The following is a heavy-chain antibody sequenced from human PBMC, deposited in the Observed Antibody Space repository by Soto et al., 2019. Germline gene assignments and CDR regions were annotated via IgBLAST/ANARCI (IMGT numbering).Heavy chain of an antibody. Sequence: QVQLVQSGAEVKKPGASVKVSCKASGYTFTSYAMHWVRQAPGQRLEWMGWINAGNGNTKYSQKFQGRVTITRDTSASTAYMELSSLRSEDTAVYYCARWIGAAAHWPNHYYMDVWGKGTTVTVSS. V-gene: IGHV1-3*01. CDR2: INAGNGNT. D-gene: IGHD6-13*01. CDR3: ARWIGAAAHWPNHYYMDV. J-gene: IGHJ6*03. CDR1: GYTFTSYA.